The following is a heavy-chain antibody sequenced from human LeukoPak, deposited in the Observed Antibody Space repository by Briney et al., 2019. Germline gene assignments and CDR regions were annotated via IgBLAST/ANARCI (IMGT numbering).Heavy chain of an antibody. D-gene: IGHD3-22*01. CDR2: ISGYNGNT. J-gene: IGHJ6*03. V-gene: IGHV1-18*01. CDR3: ARGPGGRRGYYPLEDSYYYYYMDV. CDR1: GYTFTNYG. Sequence: ASVTVSCKASGYTFTNYGLSWVRQAPGQGLEWMGWISGYNGNTKYVQKLQGRVTMTRDTSTTTAYMELRSLRSDDTAVYYCARGPGGRRGYYPLEDSYYYYYMDVWGKGTTVTVSS.